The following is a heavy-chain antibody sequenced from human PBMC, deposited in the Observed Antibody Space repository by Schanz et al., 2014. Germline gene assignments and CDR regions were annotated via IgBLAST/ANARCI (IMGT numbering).Heavy chain of an antibody. V-gene: IGHV3-23*04. J-gene: IGHJ4*02. CDR2: LTGSGTTT. CDR1: GFSFRKSA. CDR3: AKHVRSLTGNDY. Sequence: VQLVESGGGLVKPGGSLRLSCLASGFSFRKSAMSWVRQAPGKGLEWVSALTGSGTTTYYADSVKGRFTISRDNSKNTLYLQVNSLRAEDTAVYYCAKHVRSLTGNDYWGQGTLVTVSS. D-gene: IGHD3-9*01.